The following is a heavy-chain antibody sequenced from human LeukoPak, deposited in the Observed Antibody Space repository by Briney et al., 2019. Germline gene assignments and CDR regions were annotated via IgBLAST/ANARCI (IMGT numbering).Heavy chain of an antibody. CDR2: VWSDGTEK. CDR3: ATNYGSGNTDHYFDY. J-gene: IGHJ4*02. V-gene: IGHV3-33*01. Sequence: PGGSLRLSCAASGVTFTGYAMHGVRQAPGKGLEWVAVVWSDGTEKYYADSVKGRFTVSRDNSKSTLFLQMNSLTAEDTAVYYCATNYGSGNTDHYFDYWGQGTLVTVSS. CDR1: GVTFTGYA. D-gene: IGHD3-10*01.